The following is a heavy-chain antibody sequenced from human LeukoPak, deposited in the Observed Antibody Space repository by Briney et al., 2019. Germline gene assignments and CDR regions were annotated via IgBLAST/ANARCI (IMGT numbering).Heavy chain of an antibody. CDR3: ARGRGYCSSTSCAGPYYYYYMDV. CDR2: IYHSGST. Sequence: SQTLSLTCTVSGGSISSGGYYWSWIRQPPGKGLEWIGYIYHSGSTYYNPSLKSRVTISVDRSKNQFSLKLSSVTAADTVVYYCARGRGYCSSTSCAGPYYYYYMDVWGKGTTVTVSS. J-gene: IGHJ6*03. D-gene: IGHD2-2*01. V-gene: IGHV4-30-2*01. CDR1: GGSISSGGYY.